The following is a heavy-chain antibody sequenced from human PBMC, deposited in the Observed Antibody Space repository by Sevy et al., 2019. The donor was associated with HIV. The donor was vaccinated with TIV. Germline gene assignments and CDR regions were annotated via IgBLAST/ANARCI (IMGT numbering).Heavy chain of an antibody. CDR3: ARDGSYYLDY. J-gene: IGHJ4*02. V-gene: IGHV3-30-3*01. CDR1: GFTFSSYA. Sequence: GGSLRLSCAASGFTFSSYAMHWVRQAPGKGLEWVEVISYDGSNKYYADSVKGRFTISRDNTKNTLYLQMNSLRAGDTAVYYCARDGSYYLDYWGQGTLVTVSS. CDR2: ISYDGSNK.